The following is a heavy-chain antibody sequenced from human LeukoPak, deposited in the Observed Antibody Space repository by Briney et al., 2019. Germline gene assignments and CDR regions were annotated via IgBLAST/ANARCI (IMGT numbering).Heavy chain of an antibody. D-gene: IGHD3-22*01. V-gene: IGHV3-74*01. CDR2: INSDGSGT. CDR3: ARPPAYDSRNYYFAY. J-gene: IGHJ4*02. Sequence: PGGSLRLSCAASGFTFCTYWMHWVRQVPGRGLVWVSHINSDGSGTSYADSVKGRFTISRDNAKNTLYLQMNSLRVEDTAVYYCARPPAYDSRNYYFAYWGQGILVTVSS. CDR1: GFTFCTYW.